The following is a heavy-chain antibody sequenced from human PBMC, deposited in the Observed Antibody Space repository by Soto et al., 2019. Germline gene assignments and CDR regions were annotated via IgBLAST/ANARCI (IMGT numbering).Heavy chain of an antibody. V-gene: IGHV1-18*04. CDR3: ARDGRYNWIEGAFDI. J-gene: IGHJ3*02. CDR1: GYTFTSYG. CDR2: ISAYNGNT. Sequence: ASVKVSCKASGYTFTSYGISWVRQAPGQGLEWMGWISAYNGNTNYAQKLQGRVTMTTDTSTSTAYMELRSLRSDDTAVYYCARDGRYNWIEGAFDIWGQGTMVNVSS. D-gene: IGHD1-20*01.